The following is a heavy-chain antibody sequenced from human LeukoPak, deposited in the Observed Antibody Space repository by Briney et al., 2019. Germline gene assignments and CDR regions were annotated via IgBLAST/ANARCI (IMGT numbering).Heavy chain of an antibody. CDR1: GFTFSSYG. CDR2: IRYDGSNK. Sequence: GGSLRLSCAASGFTFSSYGIHWVRQAPGRGLEWVAFIRYDGSNKYYADSVKGRFTISRDNAKNSLYLQMNSLRAEDTAVHYCARVPLYDYVWGSFNWFDPWGQGTLVTVSS. CDR3: ARVPLYDYVWGSFNWFDP. J-gene: IGHJ5*02. V-gene: IGHV3-30*02. D-gene: IGHD3-16*01.